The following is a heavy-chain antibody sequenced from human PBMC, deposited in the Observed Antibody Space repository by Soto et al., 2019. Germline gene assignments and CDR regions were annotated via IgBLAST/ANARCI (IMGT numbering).Heavy chain of an antibody. CDR1: GGSISSYY. J-gene: IGHJ4*02. Sequence: PSETLSLTCTVSGGSISSYYWSWIRQPPGRGLEWIGYIYYSGSTNYNPSLKSRVTISVDTSKNQFSLKLSSVTAADTAVYYCARSRGYSYGWNFAYWGQRTLVTVSS. V-gene: IGHV4-59*01. D-gene: IGHD5-18*01. CDR2: IYYSGST. CDR3: ARSRGYSYGWNFAY.